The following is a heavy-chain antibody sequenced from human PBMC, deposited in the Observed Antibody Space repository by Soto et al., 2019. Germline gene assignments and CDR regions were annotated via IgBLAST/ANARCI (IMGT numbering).Heavy chain of an antibody. V-gene: IGHV3-15*01. CDR3: ATDGGYDFWSGSYTGRDYFHH. J-gene: IGHJ1*01. CDR2: IKTRSHGETT. Sequence: GSLRLSCSASVFNFTNAWLSWVRQAPGKGPEWVGRIKTRSHGETTDYAAAVRGRFTVSRDDSKNTLYLQMNSLKIDDTAVYYCATDGGYDFWSGSYTGRDYFHHSGQGTLDIGSS. D-gene: IGHD3-3*01. CDR1: VFNFTNAW.